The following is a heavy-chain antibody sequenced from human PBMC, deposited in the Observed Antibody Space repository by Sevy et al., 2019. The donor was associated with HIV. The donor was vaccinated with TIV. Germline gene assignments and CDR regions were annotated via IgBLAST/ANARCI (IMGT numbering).Heavy chain of an antibody. CDR3: ARGDGRTIDY. D-gene: IGHD2-2*01. CDR1: GFNYPNSW. V-gene: IGHV3-7*01. J-gene: IGHJ4*02. CDR2: MNQDGRDK. Sequence: GGSLRLSYAASGFNYPNSWMSWVRQAPGRGLEWVANMNQDGRDKYYVDSVKGRFSISRDNAKNSLFLQMNSLRAEDTAMFYCARGDGRTIDYWGQGTAVTVSS.